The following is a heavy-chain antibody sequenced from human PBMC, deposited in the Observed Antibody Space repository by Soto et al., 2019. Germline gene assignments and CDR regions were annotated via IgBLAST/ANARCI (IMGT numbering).Heavy chain of an antibody. Sequence: SETLSLTCTVSGGSISSYYWSWIRQPPGKGLEWIGYIYYSGSTNYNPSLKSRVTISVDTSKNQFSLKLSSVTAADTAVYYCARVAPPIYCSGGSCYPFLDYWGQGTLVTVSS. CDR3: ARVAPPIYCSGGSCYPFLDY. D-gene: IGHD2-15*01. V-gene: IGHV4-59*01. J-gene: IGHJ4*02. CDR1: GGSISSYY. CDR2: IYYSGST.